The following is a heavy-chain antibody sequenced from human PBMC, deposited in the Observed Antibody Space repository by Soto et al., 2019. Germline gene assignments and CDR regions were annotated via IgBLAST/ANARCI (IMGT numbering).Heavy chain of an antibody. V-gene: IGHV3-23*01. D-gene: IGHD6-13*01. CDR1: GFTFSSYA. CDR3: AKDPAAADPDY. CDR2: SSGSGGRT. Sequence: GGSLSLSSAASGFTFSSYAMSWVRQAPGKGLEWVLGSSGSGGRTYYADSVKGRFTISRDNSKNTLYLQMNSLRAEDTAVYYCAKDPAAADPDYWGQGTLVTVSS. J-gene: IGHJ4*02.